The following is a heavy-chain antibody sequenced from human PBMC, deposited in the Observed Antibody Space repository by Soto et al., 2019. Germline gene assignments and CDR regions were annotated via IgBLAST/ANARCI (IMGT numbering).Heavy chain of an antibody. Sequence: QVQLVQSGAEVKKPGASVKVSCKASGYTFNSYGISWVRQAPGRGLEWMGWISAHNGNTNYAQKFQGRVTMTTDTSTSTAYMELRSLRSDDTAVYYGARDYCSGGNCYLLFDSWGQGTLVTVSS. J-gene: IGHJ4*02. CDR2: ISAHNGNT. CDR3: ARDYCSGGNCYLLFDS. D-gene: IGHD2-15*01. CDR1: GYTFNSYG. V-gene: IGHV1-18*01.